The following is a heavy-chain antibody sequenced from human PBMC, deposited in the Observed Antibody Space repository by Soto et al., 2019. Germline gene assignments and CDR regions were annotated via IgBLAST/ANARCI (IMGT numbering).Heavy chain of an antibody. CDR1: GGSISSYY. D-gene: IGHD3-16*01. Sequence: SETLSLTCTVSGGSISSYYWSWIRQPPGKGLEWIGYIYYSGSTNYNPSLKSRVTISVDTSKNQFSLKLSSVTAADTAVYYCARLTDYGFPYYYYGMDVWGQGTTVTVSS. J-gene: IGHJ6*02. CDR2: IYYSGST. V-gene: IGHV4-59*01. CDR3: ARLTDYGFPYYYYGMDV.